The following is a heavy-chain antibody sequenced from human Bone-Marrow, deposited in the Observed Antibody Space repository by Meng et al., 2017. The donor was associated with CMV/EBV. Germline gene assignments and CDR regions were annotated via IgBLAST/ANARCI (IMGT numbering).Heavy chain of an antibody. V-gene: IGHV3-23*01. D-gene: IGHD2-2*02. J-gene: IGHJ6*02. Sequence: GESLKISCAASGFTFSSYAMSWVRQAPGKGLEWVSAISGSGGSTYYADSVKGRFTISRDNSKNTLYLQMNSLRAEDTAVYYCAKDGWDIVVVPAALHYGMDVWGQGTTVTVLL. CDR1: GFTFSSYA. CDR2: ISGSGGST. CDR3: AKDGWDIVVVPAALHYGMDV.